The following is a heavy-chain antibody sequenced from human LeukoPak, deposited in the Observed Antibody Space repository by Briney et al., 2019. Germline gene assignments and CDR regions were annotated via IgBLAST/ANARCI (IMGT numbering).Heavy chain of an antibody. CDR1: GFTFTSYA. Sequence: GGSLRLSCAASGFTFTSYAMSWVRQAPGKGLEWVSAIRGGGGSTYYADSVKGRFTISRDYSKNTLYLQMNSLRAEDTAVYYCAAAYFGVDQYYYGMDVWGQGTTVTVSS. V-gene: IGHV3-23*01. D-gene: IGHD3-3*01. CDR3: AAAYFGVDQYYYGMDV. J-gene: IGHJ6*02. CDR2: IRGGGGST.